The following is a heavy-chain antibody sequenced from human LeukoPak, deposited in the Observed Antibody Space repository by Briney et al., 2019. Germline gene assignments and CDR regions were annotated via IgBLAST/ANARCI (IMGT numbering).Heavy chain of an antibody. Sequence: PSEPLSLNCSVSGGSIEGFYFSWIRQSPGKALEWIGYIHSNGGTNYNPSLKSRVTMSVDASENHFSLNLNSVTAADTAVYYCARHASGIFGSRGDLDPWGQGTLVTVSS. J-gene: IGHJ5*02. CDR1: GGSIEGFY. D-gene: IGHD3-10*01. CDR3: ARHASGIFGSRGDLDP. CDR2: IHSNGGT. V-gene: IGHV4-59*08.